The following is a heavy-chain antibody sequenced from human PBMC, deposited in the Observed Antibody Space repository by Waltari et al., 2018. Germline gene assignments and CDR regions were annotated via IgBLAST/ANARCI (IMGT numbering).Heavy chain of an antibody. V-gene: IGHV1-46*01. CDR2: INPSGGST. CDR1: GYTFTSYY. J-gene: IGHJ6*03. CDR3: ASSAPRGYYMDV. D-gene: IGHD1-26*01. Sequence: QVQLVQSGAEVKKPGASVKVSCKASGYTFTSYYMHWVRQAPGQGLVWMGIINPSGGSTSYAQKFQGRVTMTRDTSTSTVYMELSSLRSEDTAVYYCASSAPRGYYMDVWGKGTTVTVSS.